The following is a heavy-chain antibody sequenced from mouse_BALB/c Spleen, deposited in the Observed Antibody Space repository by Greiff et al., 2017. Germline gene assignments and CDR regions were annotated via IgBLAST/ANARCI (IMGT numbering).Heavy chain of an antibody. J-gene: IGHJ3*01. CDR3: APLLRPAWFAY. D-gene: IGHD1-2*01. V-gene: IGHV14-3*02. CDR1: GFNIKDTY. Sequence: DVKLVESGAELVKPGASVKLSCTASGFNIKDTYMHWVKQRPEQGLEWIGRIDPANGNTKYDPKFQGKATITADTSSNTAYLQLSSLTSEDTAVYYCAPLLRPAWFAYWGQGTLVTVSA. CDR2: IDPANGNT.